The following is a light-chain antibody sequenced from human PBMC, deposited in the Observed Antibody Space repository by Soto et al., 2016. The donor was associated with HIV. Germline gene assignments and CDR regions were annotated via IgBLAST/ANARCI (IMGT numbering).Light chain of an antibody. CDR2: GAS. Sequence: ATRMTQSPSSLSASTGDRVTITCRASQGINGHLAWYQQKPGKAPKLLIYGASTLQSGVTSRFSGSGSGTDFTLTISYLQSEDLATYYCHQYDTSPSTFGQGTKV. CDR1: QGINGH. V-gene: IGKV1-8*01. J-gene: IGKJ1*01. CDR3: HQYDTSPST.